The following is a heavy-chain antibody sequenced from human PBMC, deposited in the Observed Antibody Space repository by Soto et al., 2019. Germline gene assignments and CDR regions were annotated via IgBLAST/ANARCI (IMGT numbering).Heavy chain of an antibody. Sequence: GGSLRLSCAASGFTFSSYSMNWVRQAPGKGLEWVSSISSSSSYIYYADSVKGRFTISRDNAKNSLYLQMNSLRAEDTAVYYCARDLFGYDSSGRLHMDVWGQGTTVTVSS. J-gene: IGHJ6*02. V-gene: IGHV3-21*01. CDR1: GFTFSSYS. CDR3: ARDLFGYDSSGRLHMDV. CDR2: ISSSSSYI. D-gene: IGHD3-22*01.